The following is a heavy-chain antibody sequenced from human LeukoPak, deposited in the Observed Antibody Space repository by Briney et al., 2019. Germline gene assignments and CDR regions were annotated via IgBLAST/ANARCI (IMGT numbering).Heavy chain of an antibody. V-gene: IGHV4-38-2*01. CDR3: ASEKNGPPAGY. Sequence: SETLSLTCAVSGYSISSGNYWGWIRQPPGKGLEWIGSFYHGGNTYYNPSFKSRVTMSVDTSKNQFSLKLSSVTAADTAVYYCASEKNGPPAGYWGQGTLVTVSS. D-gene: IGHD2-8*01. J-gene: IGHJ4*02. CDR2: FYHGGNT. CDR1: GYSISSGNY.